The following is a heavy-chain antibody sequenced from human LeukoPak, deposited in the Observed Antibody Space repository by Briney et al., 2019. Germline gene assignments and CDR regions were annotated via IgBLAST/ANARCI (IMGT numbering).Heavy chain of an antibody. CDR1: GGSISSGGYS. D-gene: IGHD1-26*01. CDR2: IYHSGST. CDR3: ARSRAFNSGAFDP. V-gene: IGHV4-30-2*01. Sequence: SETLSLTCAVSGGSISSGGYSWSWIRQPPGKGLEWIGYIYHSGSTYYNPSLKSRVTISVDRSKNQFSLKLSSVTAADTAVYYCARSRAFNSGAFDPWGQGSLVTVSS. J-gene: IGHJ5*02.